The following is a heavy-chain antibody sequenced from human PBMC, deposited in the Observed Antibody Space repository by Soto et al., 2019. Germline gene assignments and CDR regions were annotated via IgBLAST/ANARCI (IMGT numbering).Heavy chain of an antibody. J-gene: IGHJ6*02. D-gene: IGHD3-10*01. CDR3: ARHNPPFFYGSGPWDL. Sequence: SXTLSLTCTVSGGSISNSYWSCIRQSPFKGLEWIGYIYSRGSTNYNPSLKSRVTISVDTSKNPFSLKLSSLIAADTAVYYRARHNPPFFYGSGPWDLWGQGTTVTVSS. CDR1: GGSISNSY. CDR2: IYSRGST. V-gene: IGHV4-59*08.